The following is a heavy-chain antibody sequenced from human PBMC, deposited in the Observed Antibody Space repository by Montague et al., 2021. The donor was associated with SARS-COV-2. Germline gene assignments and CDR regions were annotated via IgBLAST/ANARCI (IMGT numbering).Heavy chain of an antibody. CDR2: ISHRGST. D-gene: IGHD2-2*01. J-gene: IGHJ6*02. V-gene: IGHV4-59*01. Sequence: SETLSLTCTVDGGSISIYYWSWIRQPPGRGPQWIGYISHRGSTNNNPSLKSRVTISVDTSKNHFTLRLSSVTAADTAVYYCANFRRTQLLIGALDYGMDGWGQGTTVTVSS. CDR1: GGSISIYY. CDR3: ANFRRTQLLIGALDYGMDG.